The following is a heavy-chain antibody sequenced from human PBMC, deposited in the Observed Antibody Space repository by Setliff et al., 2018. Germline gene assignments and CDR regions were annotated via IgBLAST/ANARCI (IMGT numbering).Heavy chain of an antibody. CDR3: ARAGGARLGAFDI. D-gene: IGHD1-26*01. J-gene: IGHJ3*02. Sequence: VASVKVSCKASGGTFSSYAISWVRQAPGQGLEWMGGIIPIFGTANYAQKFQGRVTITTDESTSTAYMELSSLRSEDTAVYYCARAGGARLGAFDIWGQGTMVTVSS. CDR2: IIPIFGTA. V-gene: IGHV1-69*05. CDR1: GGTFSSYA.